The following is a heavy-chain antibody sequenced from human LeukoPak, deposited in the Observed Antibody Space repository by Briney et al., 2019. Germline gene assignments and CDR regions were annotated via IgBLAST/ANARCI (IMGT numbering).Heavy chain of an antibody. CDR1: GFTFSSYS. J-gene: IGHJ3*02. D-gene: IGHD4-23*01. V-gene: IGHV3-48*04. CDR3: ARDEGRDYGGNPGAFDI. Sequence: GGSLRLSCAASGFTFSSYSMNWVRQAPGKGLEWVSYISSSSSTIYYADSVKGRFTISRDNAKNSLYLQMNSLRAEDTAVYYCARDEGRDYGGNPGAFDIWGQGTMVTVSS. CDR2: ISSSSSTI.